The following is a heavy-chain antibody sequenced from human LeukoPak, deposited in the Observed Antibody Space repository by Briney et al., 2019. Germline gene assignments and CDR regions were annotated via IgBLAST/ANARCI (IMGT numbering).Heavy chain of an antibody. CDR3: ARSPDVDSSGYPDY. CDR2: INHSGST. J-gene: IGHJ4*02. D-gene: IGHD3-22*01. Sequence: SETLSLTRAVYGGSFSGYYWSWIRQPPGKGLEWIGEINHSGSTNYNPSLKSRVTISVDTSKNQFSLKLSSVTAADTAVYYCARSPDVDSSGYPDYWGQGTLVTVSS. CDR1: GGSFSGYY. V-gene: IGHV4-34*01.